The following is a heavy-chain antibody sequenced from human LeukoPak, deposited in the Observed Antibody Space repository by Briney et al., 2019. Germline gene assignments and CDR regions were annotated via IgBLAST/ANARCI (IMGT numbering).Heavy chain of an antibody. Sequence: GSLRLACAASGFPFNNAWMSWVRQAPGKGLGWIGRIKSNTDGGTTDYAAPVKGRFTISKDDSKNTLYLQMNSLTAEDTAVYYCTTDGGLWFGELFQAYWGQRTLVTVSS. J-gene: IGHJ4*02. CDR2: IKSNTDGGTT. CDR3: TTDGGLWFGELFQAY. V-gene: IGHV3-15*01. D-gene: IGHD3-10*01. CDR1: GFPFNNAW.